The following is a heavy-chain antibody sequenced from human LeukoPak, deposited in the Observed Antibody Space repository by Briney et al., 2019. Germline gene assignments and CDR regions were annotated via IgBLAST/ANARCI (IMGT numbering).Heavy chain of an antibody. CDR2: INTNTGNP. CDR3: ATVALAYYYDSSGQPRYYYYMDV. D-gene: IGHD3-22*01. CDR1: GYTFTSYA. Sequence: ASVKVSCKASGYTFTSYAMNWVRQAPGQGLEWMGWINTNTGNPTYAQGFTGRFVFSLDTSVSTAYLQISSLKAEDTAVYYCATVALAYYYDSSGQPRYYYYMDVWGRGTTVTVSS. J-gene: IGHJ6*03. V-gene: IGHV7-4-1*02.